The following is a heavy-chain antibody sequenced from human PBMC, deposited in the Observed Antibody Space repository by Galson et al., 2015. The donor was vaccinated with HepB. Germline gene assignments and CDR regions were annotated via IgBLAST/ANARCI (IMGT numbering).Heavy chain of an antibody. CDR3: ARLIKGSTYNTSHRYFDL. CDR2: IYPGDSDT. V-gene: IGHV5-51*03. Sequence: QSGGEVKKPGESLKISCKGSGYSCTTNWVGWVRQMTGKGLEWIGIIYPGDSDTRYSPSFQGHVTVSVDESSSTAYLQWSSLKASDTAIFYCARLIKGSTYNTSHRYFDLWGRGTLVTVSS. CDR1: GYSCTTNW. J-gene: IGHJ2*01. D-gene: IGHD1-14*01.